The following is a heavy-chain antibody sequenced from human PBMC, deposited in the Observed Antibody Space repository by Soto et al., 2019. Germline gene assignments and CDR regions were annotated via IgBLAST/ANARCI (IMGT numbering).Heavy chain of an antibody. J-gene: IGHJ4*02. CDR3: TTAERGKTGTRI. Sequence: QAHLVESGGGLVKPGGSLRLSCAASGFTFSDYYMSWVRQAPGKGLEWLSYISQTSTYTAYADSVRGRFTISRDNAKNSQYLQMNSLRVEDTAVYYCTTAERGKTGTRIWGQGTLVTVSS. CDR2: ISQTSTYT. D-gene: IGHD1-1*01. CDR1: GFTFSDYY. V-gene: IGHV3-11*06.